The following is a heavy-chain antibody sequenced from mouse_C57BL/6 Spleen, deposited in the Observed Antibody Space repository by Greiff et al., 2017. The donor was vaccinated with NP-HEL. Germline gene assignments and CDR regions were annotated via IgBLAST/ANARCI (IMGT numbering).Heavy chain of an antibody. V-gene: IGHV1-55*01. D-gene: IGHD2-13*01. CDR2: IFPGSGST. Sequence: QVQLQQPGAELVKPGASVKMSCKASGYTFTSYWITWVKQRPGQGLEWIGDIFPGSGSTNYNEKFKSKATLTVDTSSSTAYMQLSSLTSEDSAVYYCARYGDYEGVYFDYWGQGTTLTVSS. CDR3: ARYGDYEGVYFDY. J-gene: IGHJ2*01. CDR1: GYTFTSYW.